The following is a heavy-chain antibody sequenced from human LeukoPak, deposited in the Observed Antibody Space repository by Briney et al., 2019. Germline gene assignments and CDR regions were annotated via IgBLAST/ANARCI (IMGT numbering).Heavy chain of an antibody. CDR3: AKGSDTSSWLLDF. Sequence: PGGSLRLSCAASGFTFSSYAMSWVRQAPGKGLEWVSAISGSGGSPYYADSVKGRFTISRDNCKNTLYLQMNSLRAEDTAIYFCAKGSDTSSWLLDFWGQGTLVTVSS. CDR1: GFTFSSYA. J-gene: IGHJ4*02. CDR2: ISGSGGSP. D-gene: IGHD6-13*01. V-gene: IGHV3-23*01.